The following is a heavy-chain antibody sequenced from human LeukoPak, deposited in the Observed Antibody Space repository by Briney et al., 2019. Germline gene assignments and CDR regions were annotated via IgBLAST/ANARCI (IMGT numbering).Heavy chain of an antibody. Sequence: ASVKVSCKASGYTFTSYGISWVRQAPGQGLEWMGWISAYNGNTNYAQKLQGRVTMTTDTSTSTAYMELRSLRSEDTAVYYCASERGIAAAGSFDLWGRGTLVTVSS. D-gene: IGHD6-13*01. CDR2: ISAYNGNT. V-gene: IGHV1-18*01. CDR3: ASERGIAAAGSFDL. CDR1: GYTFTSYG. J-gene: IGHJ2*01.